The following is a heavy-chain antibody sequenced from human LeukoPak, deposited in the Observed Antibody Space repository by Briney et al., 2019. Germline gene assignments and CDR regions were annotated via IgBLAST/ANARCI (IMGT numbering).Heavy chain of an antibody. J-gene: IGHJ5*02. Sequence: GGSLRLSCAASGFTFSSYAMSWVRQAPGKGLEWVSSISSGGSTYYADSVKGRFTISRDNSKNTLYLQMNSLRAEATAVYYCARGGYSYGFVDPWGQGALVTVSS. V-gene: IGHV3-23*01. CDR3: ARGGYSYGFVDP. D-gene: IGHD5-18*01. CDR2: ISSGGST. CDR1: GFTFSSYA.